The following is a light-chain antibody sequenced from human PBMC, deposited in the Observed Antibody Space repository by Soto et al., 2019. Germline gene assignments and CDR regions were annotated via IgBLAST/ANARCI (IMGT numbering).Light chain of an antibody. V-gene: IGLV1-44*01. CDR3: AAWYDSLNGSWV. CDR2: SNN. CDR1: SSNIGSNT. Sequence: QSVLTQPPSASGTPGQRVTISCSGSSSNIGSNTVNWYQQLPGTAPKLLIYSNNQRPSGVPDRFSGSKSGTSASLAISGLRSEDEADYYCAAWYDSLNGSWVFGGGTKLTVL. J-gene: IGLJ3*02.